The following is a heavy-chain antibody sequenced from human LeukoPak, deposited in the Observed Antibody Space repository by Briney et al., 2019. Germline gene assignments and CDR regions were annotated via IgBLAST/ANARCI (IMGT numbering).Heavy chain of an antibody. J-gene: IGHJ4*02. CDR1: GFTFSSYA. Sequence: PGGSLRLSCAASGFTFSSYAMSWVRQAPGKGLKWVSSISGSGGSTYYADSVKARFTISRDNSKNTLYLQINSLRAEDTAVYYCAKDPADSGSYYLLVDYWGQGTLVTVSS. V-gene: IGHV3-23*01. CDR2: ISGSGGST. D-gene: IGHD1-26*01. CDR3: AKDPADSGSYYLLVDY.